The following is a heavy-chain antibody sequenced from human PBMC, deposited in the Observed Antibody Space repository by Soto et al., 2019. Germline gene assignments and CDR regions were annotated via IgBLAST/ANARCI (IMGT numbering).Heavy chain of an antibody. J-gene: IGHJ4*02. D-gene: IGHD6-19*01. CDR2: ISGSGGST. CDR1: GFTFSSYA. Sequence: GSLRLSCAASGFTFSSYAMSWVRQAPGKGLEWVSAISGSGGSTYYADSVKGRFTISRDNSKNTLYLQMNSLRAEDTAVYYCAKSKGYSSGWYSDYWGQGTLVTVSS. CDR3: AKSKGYSSGWYSDY. V-gene: IGHV3-23*01.